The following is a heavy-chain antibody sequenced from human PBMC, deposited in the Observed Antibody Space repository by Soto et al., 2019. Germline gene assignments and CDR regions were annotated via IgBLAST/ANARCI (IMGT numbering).Heavy chain of an antibody. CDR2: IKSRSDGGAT. CDR1: GFIFSNVW. V-gene: IGHV3-15*01. J-gene: IGHJ3*01. D-gene: IGHD3-3*01. CDR3: TTIDYGVLSGSGEAFDV. Sequence: EVQLVESGGDLVKPGGSLRLSCAASGFIFSNVWMNWVRQAPGKGLEWVGRIKSRSDGGATDLAECGNGRFTISRDDSKDTLYRQRRSLKTADTAVYYCTTIDYGVLSGSGEAFDVWGQGTLVTVSS.